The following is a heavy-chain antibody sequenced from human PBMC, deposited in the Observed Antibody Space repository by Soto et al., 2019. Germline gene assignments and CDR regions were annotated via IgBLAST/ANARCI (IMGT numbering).Heavy chain of an antibody. CDR1: GFTFSNYA. V-gene: IGHV3-23*01. D-gene: IGHD3-16*01. CDR3: AKAYFVWSSEQPYYFDY. Sequence: EVQLLDSGGGLVQPGGSLRLSCAASGFTFSNYAMTWVRQGPGKGLEWVSGISGSGGRSYYADYVKGRFTISRDNSKSTLYFKMNSLRAEYTAVYYCAKAYFVWSSEQPYYFDYWGQGTLVTVSS. CDR2: ISGSGGRS. J-gene: IGHJ4*02.